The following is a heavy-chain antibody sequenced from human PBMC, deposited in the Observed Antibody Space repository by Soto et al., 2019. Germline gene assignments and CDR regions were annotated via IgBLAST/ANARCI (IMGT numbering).Heavy chain of an antibody. J-gene: IGHJ4*02. Sequence: LSLTCAVSGDSISSGYYWAWIRQPPGKGLEWVGRARNKANSYTTAYAASVKGRFAISRDDSKNSLSLQMNSLKTEDTAVYFCARLMGTSFDLWGQGTLVTVSS. CDR2: ARNKANSYTT. D-gene: IGHD2-8*01. V-gene: IGHV3-72*01. CDR3: ARLMGTSFDL. CDR1: GDSISSGYY.